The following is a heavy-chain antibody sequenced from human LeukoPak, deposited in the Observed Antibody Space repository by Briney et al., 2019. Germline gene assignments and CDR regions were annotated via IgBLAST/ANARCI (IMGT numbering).Heavy chain of an antibody. CDR2: ISSSSSYI. CDR1: GFSFDTST. CDR3: ARGPSLYYYDSSGYPYYFDY. J-gene: IGHJ4*02. Sequence: PGGSLRLSCVASGFSFDTSTMTWVRQAPGKGLEWVSSISSSSSYIYYADSVKGRFTISRDNAKNSLYLQMNSLRAEDTAVYYCARGPSLYYYDSSGYPYYFDYWGQGTLVTVSS. V-gene: IGHV3-21*01. D-gene: IGHD3-22*01.